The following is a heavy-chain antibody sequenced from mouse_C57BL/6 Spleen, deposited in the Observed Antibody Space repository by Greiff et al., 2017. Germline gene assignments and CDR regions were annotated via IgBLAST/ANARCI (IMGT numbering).Heavy chain of an antibody. D-gene: IGHD2-10*02. V-gene: IGHV1-62-2*01. Sequence: LVESGAELVKPGASVKLSCKASGYTFTEYTIHWVKQRSGQGLEWIGWFYPGSGSIKYNEKFKDKATLTADKSSSTVYMELSRLTSEDSAVYFCARHEEGVWSPYWYFDVWGTGTTVTVSS. CDR3: ARHEEGVWSPYWYFDV. J-gene: IGHJ1*03. CDR2: FYPGSGSI. CDR1: GYTFTEYT.